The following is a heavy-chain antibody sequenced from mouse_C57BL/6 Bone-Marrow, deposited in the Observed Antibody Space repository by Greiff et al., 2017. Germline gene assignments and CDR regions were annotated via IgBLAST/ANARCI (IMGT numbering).Heavy chain of an antibody. CDR1: GYTFTSYG. Sequence: SGAELARPGASVKLSCKASGYTFTSYGISWVKQRTGQGLEWIGEIYPRSGNTYYNEKFKGKATLTADKSSSTAYMELRSLTSEDSAVYFCARGYYYGSSLTMDYWGQGTSVTVSS. CDR3: ARGYYYGSSLTMDY. D-gene: IGHD1-1*01. CDR2: IYPRSGNT. J-gene: IGHJ4*01. V-gene: IGHV1-81*01.